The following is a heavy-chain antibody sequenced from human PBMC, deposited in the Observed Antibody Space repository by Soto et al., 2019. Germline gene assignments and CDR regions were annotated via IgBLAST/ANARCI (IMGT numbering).Heavy chain of an antibody. J-gene: IGHJ3*02. CDR1: GFTFSSYG. CDR2: IWYDGSNK. Sequence: QVQLVESGGGVVQPGRSLRLSCAASGFTFSSYGMHWVRQAPGKGLEWVAVIWYDGSNKYYADSVKGRFTISRDNSKNTLSLQMNSLRAEETAVYYCARWTTVVDAFDIWGQGTMVTVSS. CDR3: ARWTTVVDAFDI. V-gene: IGHV3-33*01. D-gene: IGHD4-17*01.